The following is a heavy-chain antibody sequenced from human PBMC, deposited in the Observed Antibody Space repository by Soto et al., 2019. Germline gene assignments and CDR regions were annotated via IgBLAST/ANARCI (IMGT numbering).Heavy chain of an antibody. CDR3: ARGPMIVVDRYWYFDL. Sequence: QVQLVQSGAEVKKPGSSVKVSCKASGGTFSSYAISWVRQAPGQGLEWMGGIIPIFGTANYAQKFQGRVTITADKSTSTAYMELSSLRSEDTAVYYCARGPMIVVDRYWYFDLWGRGTLVTVSS. V-gene: IGHV1-69*06. J-gene: IGHJ2*01. CDR2: IIPIFGTA. D-gene: IGHD3-22*01. CDR1: GGTFSSYA.